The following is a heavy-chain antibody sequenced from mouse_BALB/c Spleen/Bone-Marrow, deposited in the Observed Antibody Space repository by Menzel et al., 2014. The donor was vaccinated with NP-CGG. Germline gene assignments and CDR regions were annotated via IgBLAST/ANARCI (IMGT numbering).Heavy chain of an antibody. CDR2: IWSGGST. V-gene: IGHV2-2*02. CDR3: ARNNGGYYSWFAY. D-gene: IGHD2-3*01. J-gene: IGHJ3*01. CDR1: GFSLTSYG. Sequence: VQLQQSGPGLVQPSQSLSITCTVSGFSLTSYGVHWVRQSPGKGLEWLGVIWSGGSTDYSAAFISRLSISKDNSKSXVFFKMNSLQANDTAIYYCARNNGGYYSWFAYWGQGTLVTVSA.